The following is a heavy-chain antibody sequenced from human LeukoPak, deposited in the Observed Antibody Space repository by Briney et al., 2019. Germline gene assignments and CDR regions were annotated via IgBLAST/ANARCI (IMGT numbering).Heavy chain of an antibody. CDR1: GGSISSSNYY. CDR3: ARAAPGRDGGDDFDY. Sequence: LSETLSLTCSVSGGSISSSNYYWSWIRQPAGKGLEWIGRIYTSGSTNYNPSLESRVIMSVDTSKNQFSLKLTSVTAADTAVYYCARAAPGRDGGDDFDYWGQGTLVTVSS. V-gene: IGHV4-61*02. D-gene: IGHD6-13*01. CDR2: IYTSGST. J-gene: IGHJ4*02.